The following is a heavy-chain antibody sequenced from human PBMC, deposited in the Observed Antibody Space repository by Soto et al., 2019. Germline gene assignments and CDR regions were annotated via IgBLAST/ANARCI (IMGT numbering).Heavy chain of an antibody. CDR1: GFTFSSYG. Sequence: QVQLVESGGGVVQPGRSLRLSCAASGFTFSSYGMHWVRQAPGKGLEWVAVISYDGSNKYYADSVKGRFTISRDNSKNTLYLQMNSLRAEDTAVYYCAKDQSHVSNTAMAPYYYYGMDVWGQGTTVTVSS. D-gene: IGHD5-18*01. CDR2: ISYDGSNK. V-gene: IGHV3-30*18. J-gene: IGHJ6*02. CDR3: AKDQSHVSNTAMAPYYYYGMDV.